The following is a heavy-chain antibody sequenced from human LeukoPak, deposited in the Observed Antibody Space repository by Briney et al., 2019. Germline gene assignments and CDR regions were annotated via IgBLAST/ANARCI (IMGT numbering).Heavy chain of an antibody. CDR3: ARDPGYYDSSGYYSRIFDY. J-gene: IGHJ4*02. D-gene: IGHD3-22*01. CDR2: IIPIFGTA. V-gene: IGHV1-69*13. CDR1: GYTFTSYA. Sequence: SVKVSCKASGYTFTSYAISWVRQAPGQGLEWMGGIIPIFGTANYARKFQGRVTITADESTSTAYMELSSLRSEDTAVYYCARDPGYYDSSGYYSRIFDYWGQGTLVTVSS.